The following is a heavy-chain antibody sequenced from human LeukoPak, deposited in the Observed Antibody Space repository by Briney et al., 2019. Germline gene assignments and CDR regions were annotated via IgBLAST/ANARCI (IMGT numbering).Heavy chain of an antibody. CDR3: ARVGHDYGGFDY. Sequence: PGGSLRLSCAASGFTFSSYWMHWVRQAPGKGLVWVSRINSDGSSTSYADSVKGRFTISRDNAKNTLYLQMNSLRAEDTAVYYCARVGHDYGGFDYWGQGTLVTVSS. CDR2: INSDGSST. V-gene: IGHV3-74*01. J-gene: IGHJ4*02. D-gene: IGHD4-23*01. CDR1: GFTFSSYW.